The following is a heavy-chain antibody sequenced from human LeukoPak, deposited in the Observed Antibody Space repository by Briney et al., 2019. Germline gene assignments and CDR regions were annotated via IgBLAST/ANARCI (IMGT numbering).Heavy chain of an antibody. CDR3: AKGILSVNDY. D-gene: IGHD2-15*01. J-gene: IGHJ4*02. CDR2: ISGSGGST. V-gene: IGHV3-23*01. Sequence: GGSLRLSCAASGFTFSNYAMSWVRQAPGKGLEWVSVISGSGGSTYYADSVKRRFTISRDNSKNTLFLQINSPRAEATAVYYCAKGILSVNDYWGQGTLVTVSS. CDR1: GFTFSNYA.